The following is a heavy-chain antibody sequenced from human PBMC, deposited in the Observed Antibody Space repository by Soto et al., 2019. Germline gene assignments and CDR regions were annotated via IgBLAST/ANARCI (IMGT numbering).Heavy chain of an antibody. CDR3: ARVSAENYYYYYYMDV. Sequence: GGSLRLSCAASGFTFSSYSMNWVRQAPGKGLEWVSSISSSSSYIYYADSVKGRFTISRDNAKNSLYLQMNSLRAEDTAVYYCARVSAENYYYYYYMDVWGKGTTVTVSS. CDR2: ISSSSSYI. V-gene: IGHV3-21*01. CDR1: GFTFSSYS. J-gene: IGHJ6*03.